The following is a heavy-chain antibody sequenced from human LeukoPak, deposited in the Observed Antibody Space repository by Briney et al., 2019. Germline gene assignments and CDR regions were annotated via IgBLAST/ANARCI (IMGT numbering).Heavy chain of an antibody. J-gene: IGHJ4*02. CDR2: ISGSGGST. Sequence: GGSLRLSCAASGFTFSSYAMSWVRQAPGKGLEWVSAISGSGGSTYYADSVKGRFTISRDNSKDTMYLLMNNLRVEDTAVYYCAKDRRVVVATAPLDYWGQGTLVTVSS. CDR3: AKDRRVVVATAPLDY. D-gene: IGHD2-15*01. V-gene: IGHV3-23*01. CDR1: GFTFSSYA.